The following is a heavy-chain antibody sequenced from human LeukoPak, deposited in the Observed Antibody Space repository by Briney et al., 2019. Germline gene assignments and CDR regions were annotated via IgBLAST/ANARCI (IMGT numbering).Heavy chain of an antibody. J-gene: IGHJ6*03. V-gene: IGHV4-39*01. CDR1: GGSISSSSYY. CDR3: ARLGLGGYMDV. Sequence: SETLSLTCTVSGGSISSSSYYWGWIRRPPGKGLEWIGSIYYSGSTYYNPSLKSRVTISVDTSKNQFSLKLSSVTAADTAVYYCARLGLGGYMDVWGKGTTVTVSS. D-gene: IGHD3/OR15-3a*01. CDR2: IYYSGST.